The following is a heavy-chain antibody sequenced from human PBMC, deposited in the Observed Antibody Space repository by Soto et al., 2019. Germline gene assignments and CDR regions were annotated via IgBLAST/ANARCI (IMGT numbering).Heavy chain of an antibody. CDR2: MNPNSGNT. CDR1: GYTFTSYD. J-gene: IGHJ4*02. Sequence: ASVKVSCKASGYTFTSYDINWVRQATGQGLEWMGWMNPNSGNTGYAQKFQGRVTMTRNTSISTAYMELSSLRSEDTAVYYCATSDDSSGWYYFDYWGQGTLVTVSS. CDR3: ATSDDSSGWYYFDY. D-gene: IGHD6-19*01. V-gene: IGHV1-8*01.